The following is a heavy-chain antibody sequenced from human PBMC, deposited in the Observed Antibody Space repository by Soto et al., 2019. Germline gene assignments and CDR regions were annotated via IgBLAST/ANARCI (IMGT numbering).Heavy chain of an antibody. D-gene: IGHD1-1*01. CDR3: TRDAVEPRGRGWFDP. Sequence: QVQLQESGPGLVKPSETLSLTCTVSGGSIRSYYWSWIRQPPGKVLEWNGSSYYSWNTNYNPSLNSRVTISVDTSKNQVSLKLSSVTAADTGLYYFTRDAVEPRGRGWFDPWGQGTLVTVSA. V-gene: IGHV4-59*01. CDR1: GGSIRSYY. CDR2: SYYSWNT. J-gene: IGHJ5*02.